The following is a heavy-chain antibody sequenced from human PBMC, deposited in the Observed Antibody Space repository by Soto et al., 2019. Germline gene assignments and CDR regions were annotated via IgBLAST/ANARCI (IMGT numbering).Heavy chain of an antibody. V-gene: IGHV3-30*18. Sequence: QVQLVESGGGVVQPGRSLRLSCAASGFTFSSYGMHWVRQAPGKGLEWVAIIPYDGSNKYYADSVKGRFTISRDNSKNTLYLQMNSLRADDTAVYYCAKDQSGYSYGFDYGGQGTLVTVSS. CDR2: IPYDGSNK. J-gene: IGHJ4*02. CDR3: AKDQSGYSYGFDY. CDR1: GFTFSSYG. D-gene: IGHD5-18*01.